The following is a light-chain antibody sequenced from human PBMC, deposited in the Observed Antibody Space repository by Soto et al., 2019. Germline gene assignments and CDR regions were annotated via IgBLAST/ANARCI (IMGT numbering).Light chain of an antibody. V-gene: IGKV1-17*01. Sequence: IKMTESPSSLSASVLYRVTITCRASQGIRNDLGWYQQKPGKAPKRLIYAASSLQSGVPSRFSGSGSGTEFTLTISSLQPDDFATYYCQQYNSYTWTFGQGTKVDIK. J-gene: IGKJ1*01. CDR3: QQYNSYTWT. CDR1: QGIRND. CDR2: AAS.